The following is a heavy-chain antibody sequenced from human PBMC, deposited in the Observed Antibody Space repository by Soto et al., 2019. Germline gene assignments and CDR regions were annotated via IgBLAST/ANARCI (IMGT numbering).Heavy chain of an antibody. CDR2: IKSKTDGGTT. D-gene: IGHD4-17*01. J-gene: IGHJ4*02. Sequence: EVQLVESGGGLVKPGGSLRLSCAASGFTFSNAWMSWVRQAPGKGLEWVGRIKSKTDGGTTDYAAPVKGRFTISRDDSKNTLYLQMNSLKTEDTAVYYRTTDTVKLGMFDYWGQGTLVTVSS. CDR1: GFTFSNAW. V-gene: IGHV3-15*01. CDR3: TTDTVKLGMFDY.